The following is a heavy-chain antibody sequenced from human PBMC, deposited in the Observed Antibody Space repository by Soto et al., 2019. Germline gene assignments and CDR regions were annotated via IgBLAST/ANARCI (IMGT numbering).Heavy chain of an antibody. Sequence: QVHLVQSGAEVKKPGASVKVSCKGSGYTFTSYGITWVRQAPGQGLEWMGWISAHNGNTDYAQKLQGRVTVTRDTSTSTAYMEPTSLRSDDTAVYYCARGRYGDYWGQGALVTVSS. D-gene: IGHD1-1*01. CDR3: ARGRYGDY. V-gene: IGHV1-18*01. CDR1: GYTFTSYG. J-gene: IGHJ4*02. CDR2: ISAHNGNT.